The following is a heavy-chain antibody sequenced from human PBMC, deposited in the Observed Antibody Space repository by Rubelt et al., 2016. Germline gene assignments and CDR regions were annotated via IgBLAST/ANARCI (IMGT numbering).Heavy chain of an antibody. V-gene: IGHV4-31*02. CDR2: IYYSGST. Sequence: GKGLEWIGYIYYSGSTYYNPSLKSRVTISVDTSKNQFSLKLSSVTAADTAIYYCARLRNNYGYTRFDPWGQGTLVTVSS. CDR3: ARLRNNYGYTRFDP. D-gene: IGHD5-18*01. J-gene: IGHJ5*02.